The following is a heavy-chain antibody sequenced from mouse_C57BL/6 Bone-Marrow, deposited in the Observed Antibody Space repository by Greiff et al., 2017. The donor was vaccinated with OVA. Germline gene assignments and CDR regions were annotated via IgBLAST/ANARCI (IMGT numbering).Heavy chain of an antibody. V-gene: IGHV1-22*01. CDR2: INPNNGGT. J-gene: IGHJ2*01. CDR3: ARTSYYVDY. CDR1: GYTFTDYN. Sequence: EVQGVESGPELVKPGASVKMSCKASGYTFTDYNMHWVKQSHGKSLEWIGYINPNNGGTSYNQKFKGKATLTVNKSSSTAYMELRSLTSEDSAVYYCARTSYYVDYWGQGTTLTVSS.